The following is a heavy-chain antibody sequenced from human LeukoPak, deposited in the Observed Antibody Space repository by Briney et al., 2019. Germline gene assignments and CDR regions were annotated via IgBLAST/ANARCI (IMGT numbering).Heavy chain of an antibody. D-gene: IGHD3-10*01. CDR1: GFTFSRSG. CDR2: ISYDGSKK. CDR3: AKDSGLLWFGEALDY. Sequence: GGSLRLSCTASGFTFSRSGMHWVRQAPGKGPEWVAAISYDGSKKYYADSVKGRFTVSRDSSKNTLYLQMNSLRAEDTAVYYCAKDSGLLWFGEALDYWGQGTLVTVFS. J-gene: IGHJ4*02. V-gene: IGHV3-30*18.